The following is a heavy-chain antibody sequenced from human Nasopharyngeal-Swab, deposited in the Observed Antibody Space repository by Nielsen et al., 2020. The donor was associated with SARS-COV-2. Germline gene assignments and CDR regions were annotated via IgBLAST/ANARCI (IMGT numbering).Heavy chain of an antibody. V-gene: IGHV1-2*02. J-gene: IGHJ6*02. Sequence: ASVKVSCKASGYSFTGYYLHWVRQAPGQGPEWVGSLNPNSGGTNYAQKFQGRVTLTLDTSINTAYMDLTSLRAEDTAVYYCARDGTGTLDYYYYYGMDVWGQGTTVTVSS. CDR3: ARDGTGTLDYYYYYGMDV. CDR2: LNPNSGGT. D-gene: IGHD1-7*01. CDR1: GYSFTGYY.